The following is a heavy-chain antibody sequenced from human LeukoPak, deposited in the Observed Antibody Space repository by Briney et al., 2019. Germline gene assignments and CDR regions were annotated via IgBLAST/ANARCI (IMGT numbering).Heavy chain of an antibody. J-gene: IGHJ4*02. D-gene: IGHD3-3*01. V-gene: IGHV4-4*07. CDR1: GGSISSYY. Sequence: SETLSLTCTVSGGSISSYYWSWIRQPAGKGLEWIGRIYTSGSTNYNPSLNSRVTISVDTSKNQFSLKLSSVTAADTAVYYCAREETSGYYEEKWGQGTLVTVSS. CDR3: AREETSGYYEEK. CDR2: IYTSGST.